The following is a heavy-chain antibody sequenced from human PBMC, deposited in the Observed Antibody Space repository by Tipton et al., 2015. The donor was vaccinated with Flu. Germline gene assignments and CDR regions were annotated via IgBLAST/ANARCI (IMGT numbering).Heavy chain of an antibody. Sequence: GLVKPSETLSLTCTVSGGPIRSHYWHWLRQPAGKGLEWIGRVYMTGNTNCNPSLESRVTMSEDPSNKQISLEVRSVTAADTAIYYCARGAIRGAETDAFGIWGRGTVVIVSS. CDR3: ARGAIRGAETDAFGI. V-gene: IGHV4-4*07. CDR1: GGPIRSHY. J-gene: IGHJ3*02. CDR2: VYMTGNT. D-gene: IGHD3-10*01.